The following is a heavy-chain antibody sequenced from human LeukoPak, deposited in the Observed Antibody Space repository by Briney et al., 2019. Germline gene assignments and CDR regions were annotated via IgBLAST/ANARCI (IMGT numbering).Heavy chain of an antibody. J-gene: IGHJ4*02. Sequence: GASVKVSCKASGYTFTSYGISWVRQAPGQGLEWMGWISAYNGNTNYAQKLQGRVTMTTDTSTSTAYMELRSLRSDDTAVYYRARASWQWLDAGDFDYWGQGTLVTVSS. D-gene: IGHD6-19*01. CDR1: GYTFTSYG. CDR3: ARASWQWLDAGDFDY. V-gene: IGHV1-18*01. CDR2: ISAYNGNT.